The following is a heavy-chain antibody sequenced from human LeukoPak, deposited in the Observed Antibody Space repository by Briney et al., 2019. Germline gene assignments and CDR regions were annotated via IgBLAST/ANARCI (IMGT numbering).Heavy chain of an antibody. CDR1: GFTFSSYS. J-gene: IGHJ6*03. CDR2: ISSSSSYI. D-gene: IGHD1-26*01. Sequence: GGSLRLSCAASGFTFSSYSMNWVRQAPGKGLEWVSSISSSSSYIYYADSVKGRFTISRDNAKNSLYLQMNSLRAEDTAVYYCARDQFGGSYRNYYYYYYMDVWGKGTTVTVSS. CDR3: ARDQFGGSYRNYYYYYYMDV. V-gene: IGHV3-21*01.